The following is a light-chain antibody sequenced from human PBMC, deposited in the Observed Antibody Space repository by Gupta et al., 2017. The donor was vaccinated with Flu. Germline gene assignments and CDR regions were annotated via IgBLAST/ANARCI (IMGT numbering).Light chain of an antibody. CDR2: AVS. CDR1: RRDVGAYSY. CDR3: SSYTSGSAIIVV. V-gene: IGLV2-14*01. Sequence: QSALTQPASVSGSPGQSITISCTETRRDVGAYSYVSWYQQRPGKAPKLMIYAVSNRPSGGSNRFSGSKSGNTASLTISRLQAEDEADYYCSSYTSGSAIIVVFGGGTKLTVL. J-gene: IGLJ2*01.